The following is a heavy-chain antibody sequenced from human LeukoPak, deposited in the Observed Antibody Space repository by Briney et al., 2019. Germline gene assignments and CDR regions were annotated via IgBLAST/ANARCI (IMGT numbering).Heavy chain of an antibody. D-gene: IGHD3-3*01. CDR2: IYYSGST. CDR1: GGSISSGGYY. CDR3: ARADATGGRFHAFDI. Sequence: TLSLTCPVSGGSISSGGYYWSWIRQHPGQGLEWIWYIYYSGSTYYNPSLKSRVTISVDTSKIQFSLKLSSVTAADTAVYYCARADATGGRFHAFDIWGQGTMVTVSS. J-gene: IGHJ3*02. V-gene: IGHV4-31*03.